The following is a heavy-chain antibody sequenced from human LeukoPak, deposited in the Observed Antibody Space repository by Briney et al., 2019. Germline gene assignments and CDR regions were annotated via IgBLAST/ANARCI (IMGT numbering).Heavy chain of an antibody. Sequence: TPSETLSLTCTVSGGSISSYYWSWIRQPPGKGLEWIGYIYYSGSTSYNPSLKSRVTISVDTSKNQFSLKLSSVTAADTAVYYCARQGYYRSAFDYWGQGTLVTVSS. CDR1: GGSISSYY. CDR3: ARQGYYRSAFDY. V-gene: IGHV4-59*08. CDR2: IYYSGST. D-gene: IGHD1-14*01. J-gene: IGHJ4*02.